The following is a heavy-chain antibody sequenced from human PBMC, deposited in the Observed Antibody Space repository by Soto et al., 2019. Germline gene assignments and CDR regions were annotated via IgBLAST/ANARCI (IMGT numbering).Heavy chain of an antibody. J-gene: IGHJ4*02. Sequence: LRLSCAASGFTFSSYALTWVRQAPGKGLEWVSVIGASGSSTFHADSVKGRFTISRDNSKNTLFLQMNSLRAEDTAVYYCAKVVDYDSTGYYSHLDHWGQGTLVTVSS. CDR3: AKVVDYDSTGYYSHLDH. D-gene: IGHD3-22*01. CDR2: IGASGSST. V-gene: IGHV3-23*01. CDR1: GFTFSSYA.